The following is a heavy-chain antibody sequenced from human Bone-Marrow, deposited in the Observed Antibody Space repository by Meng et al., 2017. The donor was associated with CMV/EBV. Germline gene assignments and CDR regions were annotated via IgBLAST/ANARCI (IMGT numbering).Heavy chain of an antibody. Sequence: GSLRLSCTVSGGSISSYYWNWIRQSPGKGLEWIGYIYYSGNTNYNPSLESRLTISMDTSKNQLSLKVKSVTAADTAVYYCARVGRRDGYNSHFDNWGQGTAVTVSS. CDR3: ARVGRRDGYNSHFDN. J-gene: IGHJ4*03. V-gene: IGHV4-59*01. CDR2: IYYSGNT. D-gene: IGHD5-24*01. CDR1: GGSISSYY.